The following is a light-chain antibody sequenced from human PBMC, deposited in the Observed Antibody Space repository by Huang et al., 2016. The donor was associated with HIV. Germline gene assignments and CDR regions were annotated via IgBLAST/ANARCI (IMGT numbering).Light chain of an antibody. V-gene: IGKV1-5*03. CDR1: QSISSW. Sequence: DIQMTQSPSTLSASVGDRVTITCRASQSISSWLAWYQQKPGKAPKLLIDKASSLESGVPSRLSGSGSGTEFTLTISSLQPDDFATYYCQQYNSYSVTFGQGTKVEIK. CDR3: QQYNSYSVT. J-gene: IGKJ1*01. CDR2: KAS.